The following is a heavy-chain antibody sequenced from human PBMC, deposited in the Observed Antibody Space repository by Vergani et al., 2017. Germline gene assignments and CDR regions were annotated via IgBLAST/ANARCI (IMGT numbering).Heavy chain of an antibody. CDR3: ARDPHSSSWSWYCDY. CDR2: IYHSGST. V-gene: IGHV4-30-2*01. J-gene: IGHJ4*02. Sequence: QLQLQESGSGLVKPSQTLSLTCAVSGGSISSGGYSWSWLRQPPGKGLEWIGYIYHSGSTYDNPSLKSRVTISVDRSKNQFSLKLSSVTAADTAVYYCARDPHSSSWSWYCDYWGQGTLVTVSS. CDR1: GGSISSGGYS. D-gene: IGHD6-13*01.